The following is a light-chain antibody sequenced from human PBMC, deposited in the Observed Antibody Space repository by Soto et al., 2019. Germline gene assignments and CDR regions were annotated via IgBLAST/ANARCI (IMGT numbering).Light chain of an antibody. CDR2: DIS. Sequence: EIVFTQSPVTLSLSPGERATLSCRASQSVGNKVAWYQHKPGQTPRLIIYDISTRAAGVPARFSGSGYGTDFTLTIRSLQSEDFAVYYCQQYNIWRSITFGQGTRREIK. CDR3: QQYNIWRSIT. J-gene: IGKJ5*01. CDR1: QSVGNK. V-gene: IGKV3-15*01.